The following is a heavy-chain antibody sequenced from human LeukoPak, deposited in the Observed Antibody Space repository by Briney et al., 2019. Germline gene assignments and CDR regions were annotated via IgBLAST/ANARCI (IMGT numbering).Heavy chain of an antibody. CDR3: ARAFTASTRAGWFVP. D-gene: IGHD2-15*01. Sequence: SETLSLTCAVYGGSFSGYYWSWIRQPPGKGLEWIGEINHSGSTNYNPSLKSRVTISVDTSKNQFSLKLSSVTAADTAVYYCARAFTASTRAGWFVPWGEGTLVTVSS. CDR1: GGSFSGYY. V-gene: IGHV4-34*01. CDR2: INHSGST. J-gene: IGHJ5*02.